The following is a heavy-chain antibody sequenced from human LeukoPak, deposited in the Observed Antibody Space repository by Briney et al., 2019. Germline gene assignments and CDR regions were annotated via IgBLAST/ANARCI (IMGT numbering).Heavy chain of an antibody. CDR1: GFTFSSYA. CDR3: ARAPSYYGGNFWGNFDY. D-gene: IGHD4-23*01. V-gene: IGHV3-23*01. CDR2: LSDSGGNT. J-gene: IGHJ4*02. Sequence: PGGSLRLSCAASGFTFSSYAMSWVRQAPGKGLEWVSTLSDSGGNTYYADSVKGRFTISRDNSKNTLYLQMNSLRAEDTAVYYCARAPSYYGGNFWGNFDYWGQGTLVTVSS.